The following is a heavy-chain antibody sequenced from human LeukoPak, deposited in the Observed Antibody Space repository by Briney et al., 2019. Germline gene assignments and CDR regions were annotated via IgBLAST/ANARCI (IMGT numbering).Heavy chain of an antibody. Sequence: PGGSLRLSCAASGFTFSSDYMSWVRQAPGKGLEWVSVIYSGGRTYYSESVKGRVTISTDNSKNTLYLQMKSLRVEDTAVYYCATKSSRGWYSRYWGQGTLVTVSS. V-gene: IGHV3-53*01. D-gene: IGHD6-19*01. CDR1: GFTFSSDY. J-gene: IGHJ4*02. CDR2: IYSGGRT. CDR3: ATKSSRGWYSRY.